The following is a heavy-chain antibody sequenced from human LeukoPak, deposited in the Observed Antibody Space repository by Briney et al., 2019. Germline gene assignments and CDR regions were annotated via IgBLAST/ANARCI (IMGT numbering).Heavy chain of an antibody. CDR2: IKQDGSEK. CDR1: GFTFSSYW. J-gene: IGHJ4*02. D-gene: IGHD6-19*01. V-gene: IGHV3-7*01. CDR3: ARDLPPLRWLVDY. Sequence: GGSLRLSCAASGFTFSSYWMSWVRQAPGKGLEWVGNIKQDGSEKYNVDSVKGRFTISGENAKNSLYMQMYRLRAENTVLYYSARDLPPLRWLVDYWGQGTLVNVSS.